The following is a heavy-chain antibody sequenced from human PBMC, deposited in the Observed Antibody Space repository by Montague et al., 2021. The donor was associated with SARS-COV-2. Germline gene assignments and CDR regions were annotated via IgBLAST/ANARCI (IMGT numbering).Heavy chain of an antibody. D-gene: IGHD5/OR15-5a*01. V-gene: IGHV4-59*01. Sequence: SETLSLTCSVSGGSLSSFYWSWIRQPPGKGLEYIGYIHYSGSTNFSPSLNSRVSISLETSKNQFSLNLRSVTTADTAVYYCARVAALDVFSVYSYGLDVWGQGTSVTVSS. J-gene: IGHJ6*02. CDR1: GGSLSSFY. CDR2: IHYSGST. CDR3: ARVAALDVFSVYSYGLDV.